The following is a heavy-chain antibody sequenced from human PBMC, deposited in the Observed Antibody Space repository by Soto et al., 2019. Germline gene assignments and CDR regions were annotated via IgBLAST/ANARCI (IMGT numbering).Heavy chain of an antibody. J-gene: IGHJ6*02. D-gene: IGHD6-13*01. Sequence: ASVKVSCKASGYTFTSYGISWVRRAPGQGLEWMGIINHSGGSTSYAQKFQGRVTMTRDTSTSTVYMELSSLRSEGTAVYYCAREADYYYGMDVWGQGTTVTVSS. V-gene: IGHV1-46*01. CDR1: GYTFTSYG. CDR2: INHSGGST. CDR3: AREADYYYGMDV.